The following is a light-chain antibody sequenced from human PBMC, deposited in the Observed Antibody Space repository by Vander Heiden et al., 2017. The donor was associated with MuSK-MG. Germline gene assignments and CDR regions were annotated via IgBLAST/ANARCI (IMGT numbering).Light chain of an antibody. CDR2: GAS. CDR3: QQCDWTLTST. Sequence: DIQMTQSPSSLSASVGDRVTITCRASQTISSHLNWYQQKAGKAPKLLIYGASSLQTGVPSRFRGSGSGIEFILIINILQPEDFAPYYCQQCDWTLTSTFGQGTKMEIK. V-gene: IGKV1-39*01. J-gene: IGKJ2*01. CDR1: QTISSH.